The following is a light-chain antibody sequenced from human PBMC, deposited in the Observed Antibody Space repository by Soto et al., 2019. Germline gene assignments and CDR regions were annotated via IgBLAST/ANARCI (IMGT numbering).Light chain of an antibody. CDR3: QQSYSTLWT. Sequence: DIQMTQSPSTLSASIGDRVTITCRASQSITTFLAWYQQKPGKAPQILIYDASKLEPGVPSRLSGGGSGTEFTLTISSLQPDDFATYYCQQSYSTLWTFGQGTKVDIK. J-gene: IGKJ1*01. CDR1: QSITTF. V-gene: IGKV1-5*01. CDR2: DAS.